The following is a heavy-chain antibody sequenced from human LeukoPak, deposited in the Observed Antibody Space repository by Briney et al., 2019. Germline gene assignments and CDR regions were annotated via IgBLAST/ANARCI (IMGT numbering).Heavy chain of an antibody. V-gene: IGHV3-30*03. CDR1: RFTFSNYG. CDR3: ARVTRSLIAAAADY. CDR2: ISFDGSDK. Sequence: PGRSLRLSCAASRFTFSNYGIYWVRQAPGKGLEWVAVISFDGSDKYYADSVKGRFTISRDNAKNSLYLQMNSLRAEDTAVYYCARVTRSLIAAAADYWGQGTLVTVSS. J-gene: IGHJ4*02. D-gene: IGHD6-13*01.